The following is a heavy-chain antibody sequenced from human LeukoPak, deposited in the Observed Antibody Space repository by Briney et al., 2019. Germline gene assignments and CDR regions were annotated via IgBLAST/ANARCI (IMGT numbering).Heavy chain of an antibody. Sequence: SETLSLTCTVSGGSISSSSYYWGCIRQPPGKGLECIGSIYYSGSTYYNPSLKSRVTISVDTSKHQFSLKLSSVTAADTAVYYCARWDYYDSSGYYYGNNWFDPWGQGTLVTVSS. J-gene: IGHJ5*02. CDR1: GGSISSSSYY. CDR3: ARWDYYDSSGYYYGNNWFDP. CDR2: IYYSGST. V-gene: IGHV4-39*07. D-gene: IGHD3-22*01.